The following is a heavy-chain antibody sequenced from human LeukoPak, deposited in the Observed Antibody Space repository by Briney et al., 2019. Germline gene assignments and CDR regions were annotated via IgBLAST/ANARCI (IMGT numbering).Heavy chain of an antibody. V-gene: IGHV3-73*01. Sequence: GGSLRLSCEASGLSFSSYAFAWVRQTPGKGLEWVGHIGNKVSNYATEYAASLRGRFTISRDDSKDTAYLQVNSLKTEDTAVYYCAGNYDSWTGLNYWGQGTLVTVSS. D-gene: IGHD3-3*01. CDR2: IGNKVSNYAT. CDR1: GLSFSSYA. CDR3: AGNYDSWTGLNY. J-gene: IGHJ4*02.